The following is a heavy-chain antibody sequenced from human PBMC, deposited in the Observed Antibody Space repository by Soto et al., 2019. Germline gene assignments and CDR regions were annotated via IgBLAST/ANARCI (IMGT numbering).Heavy chain of an antibody. D-gene: IGHD1-26*01. CDR2: INHLETT. J-gene: IGHJ4*02. CDR1: GASITFGGYS. V-gene: IGHV4-30-2*01. Sequence: SETLSLTCTVSGASITFGGYSWSWIRQTPGKGLEWIGYINHLETTFYNPSFESRLTLSIDRAKNQYSLKLHSMSAADSAVYFCATGGGSDSFDYWGQGILVAVSS. CDR3: ATGGGSDSFDY.